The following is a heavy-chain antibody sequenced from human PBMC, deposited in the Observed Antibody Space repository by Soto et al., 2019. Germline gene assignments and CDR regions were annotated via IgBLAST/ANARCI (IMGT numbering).Heavy chain of an antibody. D-gene: IGHD3-22*01. CDR1: GVTFSSYS. V-gene: IGHV3-23*01. J-gene: IGHJ4*01. CDR3: TTDSYSTMIVVRFDF. Sequence: GGSLSLSCAASGVTFSSYSMSLVCPAPVKGLEWVSGIRGSGGTTDFAAPVKGRFAISRDDSKDMVYLQMNSLKTEDTGIYYCTTDSYSTMIVVRFDFWGHGTLVTVSS. CDR2: IRGSGGTT.